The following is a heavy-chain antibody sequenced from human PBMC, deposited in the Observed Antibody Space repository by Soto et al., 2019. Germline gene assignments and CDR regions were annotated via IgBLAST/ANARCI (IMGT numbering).Heavy chain of an antibody. Sequence: GGSLRLSCAASGFTFSKYGMHWVRQAPGKGLEWVALIWNDGIRKVYVDSVKGRFTISRDNFKNTPDLQMNNLRDEDTAVYYCARDDDNDANALDYWGPGTLVTVSS. CDR1: GFTFSKYG. CDR3: ARDDDNDANALDY. V-gene: IGHV3-33*01. J-gene: IGHJ4*02. CDR2: IWNDGIRK.